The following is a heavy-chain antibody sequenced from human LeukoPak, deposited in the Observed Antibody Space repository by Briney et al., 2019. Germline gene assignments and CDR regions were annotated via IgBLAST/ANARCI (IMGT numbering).Heavy chain of an antibody. CDR1: GFTFSSWG. V-gene: IGHV3-33*06. D-gene: IGHD1-1*01. CDR3: AKDVTTGTLALDY. J-gene: IGHJ4*02. CDR2: IWSDGSYK. Sequence: GGSLRLSCATSGFTFSSWGMHWVRQAPGKGLEWVAVIWSDGSYKYYADSVKGRFTISRDNSKNTLYLQMNSLRAEDTAMYYRAKDVTTGTLALDYWGQGTLVAVSS.